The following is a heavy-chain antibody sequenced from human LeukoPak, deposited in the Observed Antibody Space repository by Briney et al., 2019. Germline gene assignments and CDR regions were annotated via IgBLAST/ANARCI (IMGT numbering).Heavy chain of an antibody. V-gene: IGHV1-8*03. CDR1: GYTFTSYD. Sequence: ASVKVSCKASGYTFTSYDINWVRQATGQGLEWMGWMNPNSGNTGYAQKFQGRVTITRNTSISTAYMELSSLRSEDTAVYYCARGYSSGWFSAFDIWGQGTMVTVSS. CDR3: ARGYSSGWFSAFDI. CDR2: MNPNSGNT. J-gene: IGHJ3*02. D-gene: IGHD6-19*01.